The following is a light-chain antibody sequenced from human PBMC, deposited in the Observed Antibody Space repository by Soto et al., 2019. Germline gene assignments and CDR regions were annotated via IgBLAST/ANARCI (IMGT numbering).Light chain of an antibody. CDR1: NSDVGGYNY. V-gene: IGLV2-8*01. J-gene: IGLJ1*01. CDR3: SSYAGSNWYV. Sequence: QSVLTQPPSAPGSPGQSVTISCTGTNSDVGGYNYVSWYQQYPGKAPKLIIYEVNERPSGVPDRFSGSKSGNTASLTVSGLQTADEADYYCSSYAGSNWYVFGTGTKVTVL. CDR2: EVN.